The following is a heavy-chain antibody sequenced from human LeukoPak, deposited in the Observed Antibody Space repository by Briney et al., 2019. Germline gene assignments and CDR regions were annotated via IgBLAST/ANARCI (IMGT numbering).Heavy chain of an antibody. V-gene: IGHV1-2*02. CDR2: INPNNDDT. J-gene: IGHJ6*03. Sequence: ASVKVSCKPSGYTFIHHYIHWVRQAPGQGLEWMGWINPNNDDTNYAEKFQGRVTMTRDTSISTAYMELSRLRSDDTAVYYCARDHSNDFWSGSGPLYYMDVWGKGTTVTVSS. D-gene: IGHD3-3*01. CDR1: GYTFIHHY. CDR3: ARDHSNDFWSGSGPLYYMDV.